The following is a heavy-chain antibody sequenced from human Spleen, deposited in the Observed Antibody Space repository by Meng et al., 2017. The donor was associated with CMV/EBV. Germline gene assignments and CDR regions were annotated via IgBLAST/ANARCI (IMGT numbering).Heavy chain of an antibody. CDR2: VYYTGST. D-gene: IGHD2-2*01. Sequence: GSLRLSCTVSGGSVSSGGSYWSWIRQPPGKGPEWMRYVYYTGSTNYNPSLKSRISISADTSKNQFSLKLSSVTDADTAVYYCASYIVGVPAVYYGMDDWGQGTTVTVSS. CDR1: GGSVSSGGSY. J-gene: IGHJ6*02. CDR3: ASYIVGVPAVYYGMDD. V-gene: IGHV4-61*08.